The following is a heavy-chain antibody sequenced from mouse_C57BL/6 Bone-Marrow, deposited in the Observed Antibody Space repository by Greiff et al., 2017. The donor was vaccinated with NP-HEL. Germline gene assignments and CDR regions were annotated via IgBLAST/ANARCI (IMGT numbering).Heavy chain of an antibody. CDR1: GYTFTDYE. J-gene: IGHJ3*01. D-gene: IGHD2-10*01. Sequence: QVQLQQSGAELVRPGASVTLSCKASGYTFTDYEMHWVKQTPVHGLEWIGAIDPETGGTAYTQKFTGKAILTADKSSSTAYMELRSLTSEDSAVYYCTRSLLGAWFAYWGQGTLVTVSA. CDR2: IDPETGGT. V-gene: IGHV1-15*01. CDR3: TRSLLGAWFAY.